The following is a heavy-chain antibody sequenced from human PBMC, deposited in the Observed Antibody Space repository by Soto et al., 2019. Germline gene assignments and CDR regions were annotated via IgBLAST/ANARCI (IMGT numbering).Heavy chain of an antibody. Sequence: HPGGSLRLSCAASGFTFSSYAMHWVRQAPGKGLEWVAVISYDGSNKYYADSVKGRFTISRDNSKNTLYLQMNSLRAEDTAVYYCARVSDRYCISTSCYWAPPGDYYYGMDVWGQGTTVTVSS. CDR3: ARVSDRYCISTSCYWAPPGDYYYGMDV. CDR1: GFTFSSYA. CDR2: ISYDGSNK. D-gene: IGHD2-2*01. V-gene: IGHV3-30-3*01. J-gene: IGHJ6*02.